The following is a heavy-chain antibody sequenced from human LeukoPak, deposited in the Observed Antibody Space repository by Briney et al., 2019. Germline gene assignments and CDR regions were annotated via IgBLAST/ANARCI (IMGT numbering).Heavy chain of an antibody. CDR2: IYHSGST. V-gene: IGHV4-30-2*01. Sequence: SQTLSLTCAVSGGSISSGGYSWSWIRQPPEKGLEWIGYIYHSGSTYYNPSLKSRVTISVDRSKNQFSLKLSSVTAADTAVYYCARVGYYYDSSGYSGNWFDPWGRGTLVTVSS. D-gene: IGHD3-22*01. CDR1: GGSISSGGYS. J-gene: IGHJ5*02. CDR3: ARVGYYYDSSGYSGNWFDP.